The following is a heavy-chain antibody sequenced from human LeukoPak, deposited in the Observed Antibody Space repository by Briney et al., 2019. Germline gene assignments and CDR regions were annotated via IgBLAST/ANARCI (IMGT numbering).Heavy chain of an antibody. CDR3: APRRVAADKGFDY. D-gene: IGHD6-19*01. J-gene: IGHJ4*02. CDR1: GYTFTDYY. CDR2: MNPNSGGT. V-gene: IGHV1-2*02. Sequence: GASVKVSCKASGYTFTDYYMHWTRQAPGQGPEWMGWMNPNSGGTNYAQKFQGRVTMTRDTSITTAYMELSSLRSDDTAVYYCAPRRVAADKGFDYWGQGTLVTVSS.